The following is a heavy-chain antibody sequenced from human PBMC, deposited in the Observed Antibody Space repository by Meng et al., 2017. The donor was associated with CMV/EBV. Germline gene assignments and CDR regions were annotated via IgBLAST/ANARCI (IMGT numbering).Heavy chain of an antibody. Sequence: GQLVQSGAEVRKPGASVKVSCKASGYTFTHHGISWVRQAPGQGLEWMGWISGYNDNTKYARHLQGRVTMTTDTSTNTAYMELRSLRSDDTAIYYCARDTMMIMSFDHWGPGTLVTVSS. J-gene: IGHJ4*02. V-gene: IGHV1-18*01. D-gene: IGHD3-22*01. CDR2: ISGYNDNT. CDR3: ARDTMMIMSFDH. CDR1: GYTFTHHG.